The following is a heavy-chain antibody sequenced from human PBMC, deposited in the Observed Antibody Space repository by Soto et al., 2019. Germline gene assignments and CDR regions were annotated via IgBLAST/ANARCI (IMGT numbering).Heavy chain of an antibody. D-gene: IGHD3-9*01. V-gene: IGHV4-39*01. J-gene: IGHJ4*02. CDR1: GSTISNSTYY. CDR3: ATAGGAYYNVLTGPCD. CDR2: IYYSGNT. Sequence: PEPLSPTSINSGSTISNSTYYRRWKKHPPGAGMEWFGSIYYSGNTYYNPSLKSRVTISVDTSKNQFSLKLSSVTAADTAVYYCATAGGAYYNVLTGPCDWGQGTLVTVSS.